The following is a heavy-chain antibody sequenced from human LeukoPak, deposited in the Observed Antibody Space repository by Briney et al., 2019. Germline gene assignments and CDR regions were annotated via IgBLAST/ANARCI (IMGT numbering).Heavy chain of an antibody. D-gene: IGHD3-10*01. J-gene: IGHJ4*02. Sequence: ASVKVSCKASGYTFTGYYMHWVRQAPGQGLEWMGWINPNSGGTNYAQKFQGRVTMTRDTSISTDYMELSRLRAGDTAVYYCARDLKLSRLLWFGELLSKVAYYFDYWGQGTLVTVSS. CDR1: GYTFTGYY. V-gene: IGHV1-2*02. CDR2: INPNSGGT. CDR3: ARDLKLSRLLWFGELLSKVAYYFDY.